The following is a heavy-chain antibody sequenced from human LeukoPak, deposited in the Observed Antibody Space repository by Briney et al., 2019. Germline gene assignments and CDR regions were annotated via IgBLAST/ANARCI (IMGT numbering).Heavy chain of an antibody. CDR2: INHSGST. Sequence: SETLSLTCAVYGGSFSGYYWSWIRQPPGKGLEWIGEINHSGSTNYNPSLKSRVTISVDTSKNQFSLKLSSVTAADTAVYYCARARGVLRYFVLGYWGQGTLVTVSS. V-gene: IGHV4-34*01. J-gene: IGHJ4*02. CDR1: GGSFSGYY. D-gene: IGHD3-9*01. CDR3: ARARGVLRYFVLGY.